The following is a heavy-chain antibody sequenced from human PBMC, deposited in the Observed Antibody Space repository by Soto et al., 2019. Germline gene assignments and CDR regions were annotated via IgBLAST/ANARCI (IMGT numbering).Heavy chain of an antibody. V-gene: IGHV4-59*01. CDR2: IYDSGTA. Sequence: QVQLQESGPGLVKPSETLSLTCTVSGGSISSYYWSWIRQPPGKGLEWIGHIYDSGTANYNPSLNSGVTLSVDTSKNQFSLNLSSVTAADSAMYYCYGSGGNWRQGTLVIVSS. CDR1: GGSISSYY. D-gene: IGHD1-26*01. J-gene: IGHJ4*02. CDR3: YGSGGN.